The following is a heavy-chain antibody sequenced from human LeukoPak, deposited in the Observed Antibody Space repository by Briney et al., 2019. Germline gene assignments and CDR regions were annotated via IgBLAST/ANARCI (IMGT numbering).Heavy chain of an antibody. D-gene: IGHD6-19*01. CDR1: GFTVSSNY. CDR2: IYSGGST. CDR3: ARDLYSSGFIGSYY. Sequence: GGSLRPSCAASGFTVSSNYMSWVRQAPGKGLEWVSVIYSGGSTYYADSVKGRFTISRDNSKNTLYLQMNSLRAEDTAVYYCARDLYSSGFIGSYYWGQGTLVTVSS. J-gene: IGHJ4*02. V-gene: IGHV3-53*01.